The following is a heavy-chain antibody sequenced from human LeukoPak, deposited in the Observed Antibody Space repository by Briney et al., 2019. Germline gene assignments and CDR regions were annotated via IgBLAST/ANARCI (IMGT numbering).Heavy chain of an antibody. Sequence: PSQTLSLTCTVSGGSISSGGYYWSWIRQPPGRGPEWIGNIYYTGTTYYAPSLKSRVTMSIDTSKSQFSLKVSSVTAADTAVYYCARVVAVAGTFPDSWGQGTLVTVSS. CDR3: ARVVAVAGTFPDS. CDR2: IYYTGTT. J-gene: IGHJ4*02. CDR1: GGSISSGGYY. V-gene: IGHV4-39*07. D-gene: IGHD6-19*01.